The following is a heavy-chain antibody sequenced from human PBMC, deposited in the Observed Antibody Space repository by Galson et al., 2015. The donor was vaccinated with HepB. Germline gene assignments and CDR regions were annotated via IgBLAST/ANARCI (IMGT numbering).Heavy chain of an antibody. CDR3: ASLRGTDPLGFDY. Sequence: SLRLSCAASGFTFSSYSMNWVRQAPGKGLEWVSYISSSSSTIYYVDSVKGRFTISRDNAKNSLYLQMSSLKASDTAMYYCASLRGTDPLGFDYWGQGTLVTVSS. V-gene: IGHV3-48*01. D-gene: IGHD3-16*01. CDR1: GFTFSSYS. CDR2: ISSSSSTI. J-gene: IGHJ4*02.